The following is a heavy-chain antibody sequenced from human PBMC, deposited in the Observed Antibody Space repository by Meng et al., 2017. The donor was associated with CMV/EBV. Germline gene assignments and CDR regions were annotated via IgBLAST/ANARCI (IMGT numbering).Heavy chain of an antibody. D-gene: IGHD3-9*01. Sequence: GGSLRLSCAASGFTFSDYYMSWIRQAPGKGLEWVSYISSSGSTIYYADSVKGRFTISRDNAKNLLYLQMNSLRAEDTAVYYYAREIFYDILTGYFPADAFDIWGQGTMVTVSS. CDR2: ISSSGSTI. CDR3: AREIFYDILTGYFPADAFDI. CDR1: GFTFSDYY. V-gene: IGHV3-11*04. J-gene: IGHJ3*02.